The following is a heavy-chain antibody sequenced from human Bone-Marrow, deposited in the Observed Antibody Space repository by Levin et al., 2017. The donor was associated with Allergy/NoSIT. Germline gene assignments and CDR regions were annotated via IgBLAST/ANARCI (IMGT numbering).Heavy chain of an antibody. CDR2: IYHSGST. CDR3: ARVLVGATGFDY. CDR1: GYSISSGYY. J-gene: IGHJ4*02. V-gene: IGHV4-38-2*01. D-gene: IGHD1-26*01. Sequence: SQTLSLTCAVSGYSISSGYYWGWIRQPPGKGLEWIGSIYHSGSTYYNPSLKSRVTISVDTSKNQFSLKLSSVTAADTAVYYCARVLVGATGFDYWGQGTLVTVSS.